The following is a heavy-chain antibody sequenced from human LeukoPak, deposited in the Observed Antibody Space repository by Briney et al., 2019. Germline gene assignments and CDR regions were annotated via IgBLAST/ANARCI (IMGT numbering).Heavy chain of an antibody. CDR1: GFTFSSYS. Sequence: GGSLRLSCAAPGFTFSSYSMNWVRQAPGKGLEWVSFISSGSSYINYADSVKGRFTTSRDNAKNTLYLQMNSLRAEDTAVYYCARTQPPDVWGKGTTVTVSS. CDR3: ARTQPPDV. J-gene: IGHJ6*03. V-gene: IGHV3-21*06. CDR2: ISSGSSYI.